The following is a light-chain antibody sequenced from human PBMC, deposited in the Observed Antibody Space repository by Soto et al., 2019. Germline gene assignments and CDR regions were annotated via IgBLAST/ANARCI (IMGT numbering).Light chain of an antibody. J-gene: IGKJ4*01. CDR1: QAINNY. V-gene: IGKV1-27*01. CDR2: AAS. CDR3: QKYDSVLLI. Sequence: DIPMTQSPSSLSASVGDRVTITYRASQAINNYVAWYQQKPGQCPQLLIYAASTLQSGVPSRFSGSGSGTDFTLTISSLQPEDVATYYCQKYDSVLLIFGGGTKVEVK.